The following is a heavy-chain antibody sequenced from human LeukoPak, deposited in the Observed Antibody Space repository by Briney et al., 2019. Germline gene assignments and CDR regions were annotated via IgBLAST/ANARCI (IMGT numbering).Heavy chain of an antibody. V-gene: IGHV3-33*08. J-gene: IGHJ6*02. CDR2: IWYDGSNK. CDR1: GFSFSDYA. CDR3: ARDKQGMDV. Sequence: GGSLRLSCKTSGFSFSDYAMSWVRQAPGKGLEWVAFIWYDGSNKYYADSVKGRFTISRDNSKNTLYLQMNSLRAEDTAVYYCARDKQGMDVWGQGTTVTVSS.